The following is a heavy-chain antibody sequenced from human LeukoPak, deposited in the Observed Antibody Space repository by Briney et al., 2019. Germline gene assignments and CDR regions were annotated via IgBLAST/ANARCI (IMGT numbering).Heavy chain of an antibody. CDR2: IYYSGST. CDR1: GGSISSGGYY. CDR3: ARDPATYYYDSSIPI. D-gene: IGHD3-22*01. V-gene: IGHV4-31*03. Sequence: TLSLTCTVSGGSISSGGYYWSWIRQHPGKGLEWIGYIYYSGSTYYNPSLKSRVTISVDTSKNQFSLKLSSVTAADTAVYYCARDPATYYYDSSIPIWGQGTLVTVSS. J-gene: IGHJ4*02.